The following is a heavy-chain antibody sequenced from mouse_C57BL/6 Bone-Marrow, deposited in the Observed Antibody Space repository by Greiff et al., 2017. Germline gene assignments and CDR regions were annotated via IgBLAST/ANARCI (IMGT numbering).Heavy chain of an antibody. Sequence: EVKLVESGPELVKPGASVKISCKASGYTFTDYYMNWVKQSPGKSLEWIGDINPNNGGTSYNQKFKGKATLTVDKSSSTAYMELRSLTSEDSAVYYCAREIYYGNWYFDVWGTGTTVTVSS. CDR3: AREIYYGNWYFDV. D-gene: IGHD2-1*01. J-gene: IGHJ1*03. CDR1: GYTFTDYY. V-gene: IGHV1-26*01. CDR2: INPNNGGT.